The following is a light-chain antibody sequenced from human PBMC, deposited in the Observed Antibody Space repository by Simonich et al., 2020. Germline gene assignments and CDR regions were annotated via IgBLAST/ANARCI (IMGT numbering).Light chain of an antibody. V-gene: IGLV2-14*01. Sequence: QSALTQPASVSGPPGQSITISSTGTSSDVGGYNYFSWYQQHPGKAPKLMIYDFSKRPSGVSNRFSGSKSGNTASLTISGLQAEDEADYYCSSYTSSSTWVFGGGTKLTVL. CDR1: SSDVGGYNY. J-gene: IGLJ3*02. CDR2: DFS. CDR3: SSYTSSSTWV.